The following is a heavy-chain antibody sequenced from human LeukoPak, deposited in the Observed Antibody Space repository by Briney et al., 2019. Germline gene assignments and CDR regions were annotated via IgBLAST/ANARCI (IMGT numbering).Heavy chain of an antibody. Sequence: TGGSLRLSCAASGFTFSSYWMHWVRQAPGKGLEWVSSINSGSTYTYYTESVKGRFTVSRDNAKNSLFLQMNSLRAEDTAIYYCARSLTTLTYEGYWGQGTLVTVSS. V-gene: IGHV3-21*01. D-gene: IGHD1-1*01. J-gene: IGHJ4*02. CDR3: ARSLTTLTYEGY. CDR1: GFTFSSYW. CDR2: INSGSTYT.